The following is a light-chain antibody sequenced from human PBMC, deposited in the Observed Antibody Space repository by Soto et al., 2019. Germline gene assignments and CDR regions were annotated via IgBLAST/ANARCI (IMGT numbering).Light chain of an antibody. Sequence: QSALTQPASVSGSPGQSITISCTGTSSDVGGYNYVSWYQQHPGKAPKLMIYDVSNRPSGVSNRFSGAKSGSTAPLTISGRPDEDEADYYCSSYTSSSTLVVFGGGTKLTVL. V-gene: IGLV2-14*01. J-gene: IGLJ2*01. CDR2: DVS. CDR1: SSDVGGYNY. CDR3: SSYTSSSTLVV.